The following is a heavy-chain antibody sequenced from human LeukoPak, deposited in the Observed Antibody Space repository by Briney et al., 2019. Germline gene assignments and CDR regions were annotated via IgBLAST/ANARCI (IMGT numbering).Heavy chain of an antibody. V-gene: IGHV3-30*02. CDR3: ASSGSCFLVYFDY. D-gene: IGHD1-26*01. CDR2: IRYDGSNK. CDR1: GFTFSSYG. J-gene: IGHJ4*02. Sequence: QSGGSLRLSCAASGFTFSSYGMHWVRQAPGKGLEWVAFIRYDGSNKYYTDSVKGRFTISRDNSKNTLYVQMNSLRAEDTAVYYCASSGSCFLVYFDYWGQGTLVTVSS.